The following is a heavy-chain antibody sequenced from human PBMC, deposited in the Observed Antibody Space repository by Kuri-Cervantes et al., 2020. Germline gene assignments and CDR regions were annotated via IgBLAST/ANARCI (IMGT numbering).Heavy chain of an antibody. J-gene: IGHJ4*02. CDR1: GFTFSSYS. Sequence: GESLKISCAASGFTFSSYSMNWVRQAPGKGLEWVSSISSSSSYIYYADSVKGRFTISRDNAKNSLYLQMNSLRAEDTAVYYCARDNCSGGSCYHDYWGQGTLVTVSS. CDR3: ARDNCSGGSCYHDY. V-gene: IGHV3-21*01. CDR2: ISSSSSYI. D-gene: IGHD2-15*01.